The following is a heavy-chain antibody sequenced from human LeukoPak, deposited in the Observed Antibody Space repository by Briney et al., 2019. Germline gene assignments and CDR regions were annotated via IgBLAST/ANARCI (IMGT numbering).Heavy chain of an antibody. V-gene: IGHV3-23*01. CDR2: ISGSGGST. Sequence: GGSLRLSCAASGFTFSSYAMSWVRQAPGKGLEWVSAISGSGGSTYYADSVKGRFTISRDNSKNTLYLQMNSLRAEDTAVYYCARPRTVTTRFAPIDYWGQGTLVTVSS. J-gene: IGHJ4*02. CDR3: ARPRTVTTRFAPIDY. D-gene: IGHD4-17*01. CDR1: GFTFSSYA.